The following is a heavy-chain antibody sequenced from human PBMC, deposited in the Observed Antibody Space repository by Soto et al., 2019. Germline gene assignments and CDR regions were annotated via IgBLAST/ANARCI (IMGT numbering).Heavy chain of an antibody. CDR2: ISYDGSNK. CDR3: ARVVGGNDILTVYTHYYYYGMDV. J-gene: IGHJ6*02. D-gene: IGHD3-9*01. CDR1: GFTFSSYA. Sequence: QVQLVESGGGVVQPGRSLRLSCAASGFTFSSYAMHWVRQAPGKGLEWVAVISYDGSNKYYADSVKGRFTISRDNSKNTLYLQMNSLRAEDTAVYYCARVVGGNDILTVYTHYYYYGMDVWGQGTTVTVSS. V-gene: IGHV3-30-3*01.